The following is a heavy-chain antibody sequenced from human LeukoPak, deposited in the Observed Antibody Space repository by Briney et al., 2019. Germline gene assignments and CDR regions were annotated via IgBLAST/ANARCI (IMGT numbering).Heavy chain of an antibody. CDR2: IYPGYSDA. D-gene: IGHD6-13*01. Sequence: GASPKISFKISGYQLTNNWIGWVRQVPGKGLEWMGLIYPGYSDAKYSPSFQGQVTLSVDASISTAYLQLSGLRASDTAIYYCVRFALTSSLDHWGQGTLVTVSS. V-gene: IGHV5-51*01. J-gene: IGHJ5*02. CDR3: VRFALTSSLDH. CDR1: GYQLTNNW.